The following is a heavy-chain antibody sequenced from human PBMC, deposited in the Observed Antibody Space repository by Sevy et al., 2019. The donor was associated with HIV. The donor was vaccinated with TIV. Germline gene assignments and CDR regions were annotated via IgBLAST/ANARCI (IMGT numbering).Heavy chain of an antibody. J-gene: IGHJ4*02. CDR1: GFTFSSHA. V-gene: IGHV3-23*01. CDR3: ARLITMDRGVTAKQLDY. D-gene: IGHD3-10*01. Sequence: GGSLRLSCAASGFTFSSHAMSWVRQAPGKGLEWVSAISGSGGSTYYADSEKGRFTISRDNSKNTLYLQMNSLRAEDRAVYYCARLITMDRGVTAKQLDYWGQGTLVTVSS. CDR2: ISGSGGST.